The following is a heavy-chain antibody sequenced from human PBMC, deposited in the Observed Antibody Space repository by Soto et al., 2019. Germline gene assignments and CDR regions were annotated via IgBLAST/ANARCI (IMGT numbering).Heavy chain of an antibody. CDR2: ISWNSGSI. Sequence: GGSLRLSCAASGFTFDDYAMHWVRQAPGKGLEWVSGISWNSGSIGYADSVKGRFTISRDNAKNSLYLQMNSLRAEDTALYYCAKDMDIAAAGSPVTHNDAFDIWGQGTMVTVSS. CDR3: AKDMDIAAAGSPVTHNDAFDI. D-gene: IGHD6-13*01. CDR1: GFTFDDYA. J-gene: IGHJ3*02. V-gene: IGHV3-9*01.